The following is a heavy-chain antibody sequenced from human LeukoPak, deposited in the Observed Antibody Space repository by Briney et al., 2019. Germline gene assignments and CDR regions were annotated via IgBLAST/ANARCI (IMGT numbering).Heavy chain of an antibody. Sequence: GGSLRLSCEASEFTLRSFEMNWVRQAPGKGLEWVSYISNGGVNIYYADSVKGRFTISRDNAKNSLYLQMNSLRAEDTALYYCAKDFRFGELLYNNWFDPWGQGTLVTVSS. V-gene: IGHV3-48*03. D-gene: IGHD3-10*01. CDR1: EFTLRSFE. CDR2: ISNGGVNI. J-gene: IGHJ5*02. CDR3: AKDFRFGELLYNNWFDP.